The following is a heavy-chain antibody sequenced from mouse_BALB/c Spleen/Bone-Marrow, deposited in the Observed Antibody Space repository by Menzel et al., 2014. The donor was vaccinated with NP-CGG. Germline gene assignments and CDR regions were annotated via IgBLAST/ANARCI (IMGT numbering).Heavy chain of an antibody. J-gene: IGHJ4*01. D-gene: IGHD1-1*01. CDR1: GYTFTSYW. Sequence: QVQLQQSGAELAKPGASVKMSCKASGYTFTSYWMHWVKQRPGQGLEWIGYINPSTGYTEYNQKFKDKATLTADKSSSTAYMQLSSLTSEDSAVYYCARQITKVDYAMDYWGQGTSVTVSS. V-gene: IGHV1-7*01. CDR3: ARQITKVDYAMDY. CDR2: INPSTGYT.